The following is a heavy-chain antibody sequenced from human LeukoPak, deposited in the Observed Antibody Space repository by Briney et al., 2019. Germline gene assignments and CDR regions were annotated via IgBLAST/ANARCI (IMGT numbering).Heavy chain of an antibody. CDR3: ARLPDDILTGCDY. CDR2: IRSKTNNYAT. J-gene: IGHJ4*02. CDR1: GFTFSGSA. V-gene: IGHV3-73*01. Sequence: PGGSLRLSCAASGFTFSGSAIHWVRQASGKGLEWVGRIRSKTNNYATASAASVKGRFTISRDDSKNTAYLQMNSLKTEDTAVYYCARLPDDILTGCDYWGQGTLVTVSS. D-gene: IGHD3-9*01.